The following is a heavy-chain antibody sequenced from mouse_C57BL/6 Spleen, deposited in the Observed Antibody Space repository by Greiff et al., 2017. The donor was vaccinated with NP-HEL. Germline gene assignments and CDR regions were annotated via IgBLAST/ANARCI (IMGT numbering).Heavy chain of an antibody. J-gene: IGHJ2*01. D-gene: IGHD1-1*01. CDR2: IYPRDGST. CDR3: ARSLYYYGSSPSCDY. Sequence: QVQLQQSGPELVKPGASVKLSCKASGYTFTSYDINWVKQRPGQGLEWIGWIYPRDGSTKYNEKFKGKATLTVDTSSSTAYMELHSLTSEDSAVYFCARSLYYYGSSPSCDYWGQGTTRTVSS. CDR1: GYTFTSYD. V-gene: IGHV1-85*01.